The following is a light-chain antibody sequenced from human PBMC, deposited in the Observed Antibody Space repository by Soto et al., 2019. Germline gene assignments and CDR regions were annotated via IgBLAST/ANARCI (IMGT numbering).Light chain of an antibody. CDR2: DVS. CDR3: CSYAGSYTLL. J-gene: IGLJ2*01. Sequence: QSALTQPRSVSGSPGQSVTLSCTGTDRDVGAYKYVSWYQQHPGKAPKLIIYDVSKRPSGVPDRFSGSKSGNMASLTISGLQAADEADYYCCSYAGSYTLLFGGGTKLTVL. V-gene: IGLV2-11*01. CDR1: DRDVGAYKY.